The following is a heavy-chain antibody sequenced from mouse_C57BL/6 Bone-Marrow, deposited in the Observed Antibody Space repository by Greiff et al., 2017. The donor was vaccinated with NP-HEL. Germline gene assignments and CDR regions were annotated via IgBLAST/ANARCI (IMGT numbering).Heavy chain of an antibody. J-gene: IGHJ1*03. CDR3: ARRDYGLYWYFDV. CDR2: INPSNGGT. V-gene: IGHV1-53*01. CDR1: GYTFTSYW. Sequence: QVHVKQPGTELVKPGASVKLSCKASGYTFTSYWMHWVKQRPGQGLEWIGNINPSNGGTNYNEKFKSKATLTVDKSSSTAYMQLSSLTSEDSAVYYCARRDYGLYWYFDVWGTGTTVTVSS. D-gene: IGHD1-2*01.